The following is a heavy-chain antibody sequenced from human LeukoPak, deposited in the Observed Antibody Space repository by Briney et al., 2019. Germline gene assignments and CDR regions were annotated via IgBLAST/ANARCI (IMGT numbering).Heavy chain of an antibody. CDR2: INPNSGGT. CDR1: GYTFTGYY. D-gene: IGHD3-9*01. Sequence: GASVNVSCKASGYTFTGYYMHWVRQAPGQGLEWMGWINPNSGGTNYAQKFQGWVTMTRDTSISTAYMELSRLRSGDTAVYFCARADLIPGTSGYYAHGWGQGTLVTVSS. V-gene: IGHV1-2*04. CDR3: ARADLIPGTSGYYAHG. J-gene: IGHJ4*02.